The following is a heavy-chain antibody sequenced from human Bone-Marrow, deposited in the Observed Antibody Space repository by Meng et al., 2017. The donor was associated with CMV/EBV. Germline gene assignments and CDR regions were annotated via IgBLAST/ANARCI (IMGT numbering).Heavy chain of an antibody. J-gene: IGHJ4*02. CDR1: GFTFSSYA. Sequence: GESLKISCAASGFTFSSYAMHWVRQAPGKGLEWVAVISYDGSNKYYADSVKGRFTISRDNPKNTLYLQMNSLRAEDTAVYYCARAYPLIAARSFDYWAQGTLATVSS. D-gene: IGHD6-6*01. CDR2: ISYDGSNK. V-gene: IGHV3-30*04. CDR3: ARAYPLIAARSFDY.